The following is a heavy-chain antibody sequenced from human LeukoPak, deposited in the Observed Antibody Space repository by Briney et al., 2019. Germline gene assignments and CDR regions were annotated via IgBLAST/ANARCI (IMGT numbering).Heavy chain of an antibody. D-gene: IGHD1-26*01. Sequence: SETLSLTCTVSGGSISSYYWSWIRQPPGKGLEWIGYIYYSGSTNYNPSLKSRVTISVDTSKNQFSLKLSTVTAADTAVYYCAREWDWFDPWGQGTLVTVSS. V-gene: IGHV4-59*13. CDR2: IYYSGST. CDR3: AREWDWFDP. CDR1: GGSISSYY. J-gene: IGHJ5*02.